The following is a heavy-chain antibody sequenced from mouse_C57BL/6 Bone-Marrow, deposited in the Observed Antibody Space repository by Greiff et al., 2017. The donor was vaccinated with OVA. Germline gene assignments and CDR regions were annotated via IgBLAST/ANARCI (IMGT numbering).Heavy chain of an antibody. Sequence: EVQVVESGGGLVKPGGSLKLSCAASGFTLSSYAMSWVRQTPEKRLEWVATISDGGSYTYYPDNVKGRFTISRDNAKNNLYLQMSHLKSEDTAMYYCAREGSPFYFDYWGQGTTLTVSS. CDR1: GFTLSSYA. CDR2: ISDGGSYT. V-gene: IGHV5-4*01. CDR3: AREGSPFYFDY. J-gene: IGHJ2*01.